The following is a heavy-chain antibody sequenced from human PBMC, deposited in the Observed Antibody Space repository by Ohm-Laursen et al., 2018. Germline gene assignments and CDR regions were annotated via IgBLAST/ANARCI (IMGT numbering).Heavy chain of an antibody. CDR3: ARGTGGVGAYYYYYGMDV. J-gene: IGHJ6*02. V-gene: IGHV3-48*03. Sequence: SLRLSCSASGFTFRTFAMNWVRQAPGKGLEWVSYISSGGINMYYADSVRGRFTISRDNARKSLFLQMNSLRAEDTAVYYCARGTGGVGAYYYYYGMDVWGQGTTVTVSS. D-gene: IGHD1-26*01. CDR2: ISSGGINM. CDR1: GFTFRTFA.